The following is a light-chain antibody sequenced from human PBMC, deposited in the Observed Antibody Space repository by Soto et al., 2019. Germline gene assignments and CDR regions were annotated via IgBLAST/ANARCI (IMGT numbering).Light chain of an antibody. CDR2: GAS. CDR3: QQYNKWPLT. V-gene: IGKV3-15*01. CDR1: PSVAGN. Sequence: IVMPQSPAPLSVSPGERAPLSCRARPSVAGNLAWYQQNPGQAPRLLIYGASTRATGIPTRFSGGGSGTEFTLTISSLQSEEFAIYYCQQYNKWPLTFGGGTKVEIK. J-gene: IGKJ4*01.